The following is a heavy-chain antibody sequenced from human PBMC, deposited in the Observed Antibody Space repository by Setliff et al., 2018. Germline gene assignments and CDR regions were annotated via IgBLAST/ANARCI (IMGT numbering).Heavy chain of an antibody. CDR1: GFTFDDYG. D-gene: IGHD6-13*01. CDR3: ARCSSWHGHYPHFNY. J-gene: IGHJ4*02. Sequence: GGSLRLSCAASGFTFDDYGMSWVRQAPGKGLEWVSGINWNGGSIYYADSVKGRFTISRDNSKNTLYLQMNSLRAEDTAIYYCARCSSWHGHYPHFNYWGQGTLVTVSS. V-gene: IGHV3-20*04. CDR2: INWNGGSI.